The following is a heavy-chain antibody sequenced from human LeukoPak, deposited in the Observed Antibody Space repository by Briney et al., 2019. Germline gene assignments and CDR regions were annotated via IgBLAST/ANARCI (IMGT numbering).Heavy chain of an antibody. V-gene: IGHV4-61*02. CDR3: ARMDGVH. Sequence: PSETLSLTCTVSGGSISSGSYYWSWIRQPAGKGLEWIGRIYTSGSTNYNPSLKSRVTISVDTSKNQFSLKLSSVTAADTAVYYCARMDGVHWGQGTLVTVSS. J-gene: IGHJ4*02. CDR2: IYTSGST. CDR1: GGSISSGSYY. D-gene: IGHD3-10*01.